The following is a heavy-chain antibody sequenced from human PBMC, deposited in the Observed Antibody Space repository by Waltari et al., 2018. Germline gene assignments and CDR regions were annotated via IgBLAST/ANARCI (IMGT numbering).Heavy chain of an antibody. Sequence: QVQLQESGPGLVKPSETLSLTCTVSGGSISSYYWSWIRQPAGKGLEGIGRIYTSGSTNYNPSLKGRVTMSVDTSKNQFSLKLSSVTAADTAVYYCARDVGDPWMAGNGEGAFDIWGQGTMVTVSS. CDR3: ARDVGDPWMAGNGEGAFDI. CDR1: GGSISSYY. CDR2: IYTSGST. V-gene: IGHV4-4*07. J-gene: IGHJ3*02. D-gene: IGHD6-19*01.